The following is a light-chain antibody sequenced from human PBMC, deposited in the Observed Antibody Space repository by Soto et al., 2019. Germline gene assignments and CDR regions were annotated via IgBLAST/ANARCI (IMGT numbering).Light chain of an antibody. CDR3: QQSNTFPYP. Sequence: QMTQSPSSVAASVGDRVTITCRASQRINKWLAWYQQKPGKPPKLLIHTASTLQSGVPSRFSGSGSGTNFTLAISRLQPEDFGTYFCQQSNTFPYPFGPGTKLEIK. CDR2: TAS. V-gene: IGKV1-12*02. CDR1: QRINKW. J-gene: IGKJ3*01.